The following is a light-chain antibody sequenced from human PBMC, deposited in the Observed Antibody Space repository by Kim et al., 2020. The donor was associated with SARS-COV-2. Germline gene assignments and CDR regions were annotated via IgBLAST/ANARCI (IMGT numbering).Light chain of an antibody. CDR2: DAS. Sequence: LSPGERATLSCRASQSVSSYLAWYQQNPGHAPRLLIYDASNRATGIPARFSGSGSGTVFTLTISSLEPEAFAVYYCQQRSNWPPTFGQGTKVDIK. CDR1: QSVSSY. J-gene: IGKJ1*01. V-gene: IGKV3-11*01. CDR3: QQRSNWPPT.